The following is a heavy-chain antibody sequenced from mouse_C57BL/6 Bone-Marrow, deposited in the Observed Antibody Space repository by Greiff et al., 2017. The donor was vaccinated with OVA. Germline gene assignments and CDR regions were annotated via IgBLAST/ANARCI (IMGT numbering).Heavy chain of an antibody. CDR1: GYTFTSYW. V-gene: IGHV1-69*01. CDR3: AREGYYDD. Sequence: QVQLQQSGAELVMPGASVKLSCKASGYTFTSYWMHWVKQRPGQGLEWIGEIDPSDSYTNYTQKFKGKSTLTVDKSSSTAYMQLSSLTSEDSAVYYCAREGYYDDWGQGTTLTVSS. J-gene: IGHJ2*01. CDR2: IDPSDSYT.